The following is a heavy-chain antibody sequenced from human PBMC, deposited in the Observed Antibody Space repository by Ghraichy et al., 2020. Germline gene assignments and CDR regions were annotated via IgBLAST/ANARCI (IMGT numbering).Heavy chain of an antibody. CDR3: AHSEEIMITFGGVIVHDAFDI. D-gene: IGHD3-16*02. CDR1: GFSLSTSGVG. V-gene: IGHV2-5*01. Sequence: SGPTLVKPTQTLTLTCTFSGFSLSTSGVGVGWIRQPPGKALEWLALIYWNDDKRYSPSLKSRLTITKDTSKNQVVLTMTNMDPVDTATYYCAHSEEIMITFGGVIVHDAFDIWGQGTMVTVSS. J-gene: IGHJ3*02. CDR2: IYWNDDK.